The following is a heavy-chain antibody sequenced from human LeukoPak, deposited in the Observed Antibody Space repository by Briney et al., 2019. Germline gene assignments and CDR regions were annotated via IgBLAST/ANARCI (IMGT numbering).Heavy chain of an antibody. Sequence: ASVKVSCKASGYTFSGFTGYYIHWVRQAPGQGLEWMGWLNPNSGGTNSAQKFQGRVTMTRDTSISTAYMELSRPGSDDTAVYYCARGGESKEAVVLKGWFDPWGQGTLVTVSS. CDR2: LNPNSGGT. V-gene: IGHV1-2*02. CDR3: ARGGESKEAVVLKGWFDP. J-gene: IGHJ5*02. D-gene: IGHD6-19*01. CDR1: GYTFSGFTGYY.